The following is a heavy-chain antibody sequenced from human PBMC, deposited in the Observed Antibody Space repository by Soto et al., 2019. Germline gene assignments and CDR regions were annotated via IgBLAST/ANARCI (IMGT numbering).Heavy chain of an antibody. V-gene: IGHV3-21*01. J-gene: IGHJ4*02. CDR3: ARASSIATYTTLFDY. CDR1: GFTFSSYS. D-gene: IGHD6-6*01. Sequence: GGCLRLSCAASGFTFSSYSMNWVRQAPGKGLEWVSSISSSSSYIYYADSVKGRFTISRDNAKNSLYLQMNSLRAEDTAVYYCARASSIATYTTLFDYWGQGTLVTVSS. CDR2: ISSSSSYI.